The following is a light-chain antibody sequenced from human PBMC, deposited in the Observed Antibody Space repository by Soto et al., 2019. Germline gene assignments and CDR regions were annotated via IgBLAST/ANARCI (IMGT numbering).Light chain of an antibody. CDR1: QSVSNNY. Sequence: EIVLTQSPGTLSLSPGERATLSCRASQSVSNNYLAWYQQKRGQAPRLLIYGASNRASGIPGRFGGSGSGTVFTLTISRLEPEGFAVYYCQRYGSSGTFGQGTKVEIK. V-gene: IGKV3-20*01. J-gene: IGKJ1*01. CDR3: QRYGSSGT. CDR2: GAS.